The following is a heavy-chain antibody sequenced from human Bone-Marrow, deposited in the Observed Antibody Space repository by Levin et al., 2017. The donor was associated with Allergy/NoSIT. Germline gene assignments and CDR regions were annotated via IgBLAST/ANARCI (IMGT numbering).Heavy chain of an antibody. V-gene: IGHV4-30-4*01. CDR3: ATSETSRVNYFDF. CDR1: GGSISSGDYS. CDR2: IENSGTT. Sequence: LRLSCTVSGGSISSGDYSWNWIRQSPGKGLEWIGYIENSGTTYYNPSLKRRITMSVDTSENQFSLRLTSVTAADTAVYFCATSETSRVNYFDFWGQGTLVTVSS. D-gene: IGHD3-22*01. J-gene: IGHJ4*02.